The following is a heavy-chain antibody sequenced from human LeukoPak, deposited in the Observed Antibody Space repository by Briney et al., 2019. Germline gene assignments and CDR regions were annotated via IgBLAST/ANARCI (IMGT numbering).Heavy chain of an antibody. CDR3: AHSSSGWSRDNWFDP. CDR1: GFSLSTSGVG. J-gene: IGHJ5*02. CDR2: IYWNDDK. D-gene: IGHD6-19*01. V-gene: IGHV2-5*01. Sequence: SGPTLVNPTQTLTLTCTFSGFSLSTSGVGVGWIRQPPGKALEWLGLIYWNDDKRYSPSLKSRLTITKDTSKNQVVLTMTNMDPVDTATYYCAHSSSGWSRDNWFDPWGQGTLVTVSS.